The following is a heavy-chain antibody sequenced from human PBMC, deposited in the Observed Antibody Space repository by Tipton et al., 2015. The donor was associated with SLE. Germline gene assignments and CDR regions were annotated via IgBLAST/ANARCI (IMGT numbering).Heavy chain of an antibody. D-gene: IGHD1-26*01. CDR3: ARTLGAIAHTVYDAFDI. Sequence: TLSLTCTVSGGSITTHYWNWIRQPPGKGLEWIGYIHCSGTTHDNPSLKSRVTMSVDMSKNQFSLRLTSVTAADTAVYYCARTLGAIAHTVYDAFDIWGQGKMVTVSS. V-gene: IGHV4-59*11. CDR2: IHCSGTT. J-gene: IGHJ3*02. CDR1: GGSITTHY.